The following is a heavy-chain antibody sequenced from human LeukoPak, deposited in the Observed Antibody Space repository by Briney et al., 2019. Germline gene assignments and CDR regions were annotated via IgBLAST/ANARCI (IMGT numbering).Heavy chain of an antibody. D-gene: IGHD2/OR15-2a*01. V-gene: IGHV3-30*03. Sequence: GRSLRLSCAASGFTFSNYGMHWVRQAPGKGLEWVAVISYDGSNKYYADSVKGRFTISRDNAKNSLYLQMNSLRAEDTALYYCGRAGSFSPIEYWGQGTLVTVSS. CDR3: GRAGSFSPIEY. CDR1: GFTFSNYG. J-gene: IGHJ4*02. CDR2: ISYDGSNK.